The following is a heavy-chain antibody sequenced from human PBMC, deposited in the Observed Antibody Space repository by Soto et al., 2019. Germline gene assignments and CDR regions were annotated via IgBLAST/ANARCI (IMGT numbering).Heavy chain of an antibody. D-gene: IGHD6-19*01. Sequence: QVHLVQSGTEVKKPGASVKVSCKTSGYTFTTYGISWVRQAPGQGLEWMGWISTYDGDTRYGQNFQGRVSLTADTSTNTAYMEVPSLTKDDTAVYYCAIQAGNLDVWGQGTTVIVSS. CDR2: ISTYDGDT. CDR3: AIQAGNLDV. V-gene: IGHV1-18*01. J-gene: IGHJ6*02. CDR1: GYTFTTYG.